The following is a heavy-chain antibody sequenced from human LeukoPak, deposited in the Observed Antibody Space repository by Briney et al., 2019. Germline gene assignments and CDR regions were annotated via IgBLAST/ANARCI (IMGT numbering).Heavy chain of an antibody. V-gene: IGHV1-3*01. Sequence: ASVKVSCKASGYTFTSYAMHWVRQAPGQRLEWMGWINAGKGNTKYSQKFQGRVTITRDTSASTAYMELSSLRSEDTAVYYCAREAVYCGGDCYFDYWGQGTLVTVSS. CDR3: AREAVYCGGDCYFDY. D-gene: IGHD2-21*02. J-gene: IGHJ4*02. CDR2: INAGKGNT. CDR1: GYTFTSYA.